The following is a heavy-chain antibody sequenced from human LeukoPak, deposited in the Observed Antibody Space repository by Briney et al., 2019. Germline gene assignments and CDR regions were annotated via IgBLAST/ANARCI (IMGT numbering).Heavy chain of an antibody. CDR1: GGTFTSYT. CDR2: IIPILGIA. J-gene: IGHJ3*02. D-gene: IGHD2/OR15-2a*01. V-gene: IGHV1-69*04. Sequence: SVKVSCMPSGGTFTSYTISWVRHAPGQGLEWMGRIIPILGIANYAQKFQGRVTITADKSTSTAYMELSSLRSEDTAVYYCARDGAENSFDIWGQGTMVTVSS. CDR3: ARDGAENSFDI.